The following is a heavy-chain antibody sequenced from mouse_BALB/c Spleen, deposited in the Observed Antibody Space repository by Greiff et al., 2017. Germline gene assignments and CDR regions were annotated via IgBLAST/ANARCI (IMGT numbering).Heavy chain of an antibody. CDR2: ISDGGSYT. CDR3: ARGGNYAGAWFAY. V-gene: IGHV5-4*02. Sequence: DVMLVESGGGLVKPGGSLKLSCAASGFTFSDYYMYWVRQTPEKRLEWVATISDGGSYTYYPDSVKGRFTISRDNAKNNLYLQMSSLKSEDTAMYYCARGGNYAGAWFAYWGQGTLVTVSA. D-gene: IGHD2-1*01. CDR1: GFTFSDYY. J-gene: IGHJ3*01.